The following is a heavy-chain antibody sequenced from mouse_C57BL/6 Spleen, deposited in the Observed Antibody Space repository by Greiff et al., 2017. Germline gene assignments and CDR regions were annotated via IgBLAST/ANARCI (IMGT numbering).Heavy chain of an antibody. J-gene: IGHJ1*03. CDR1: GFSFNTYA. Sequence: DAGGGLVQPNGSLKLSCAASGFSFNTYAMHWVRQAPGKGVEWVARIRSKSNNYATYYADSVKDRFTIARDDSESMLYLKMNNLKTEDTAMYYCVRTTVVANWYFDVWGTGTTITVSS. CDR3: VRTTVVANWYFDV. V-gene: IGHV10-1*01. CDR2: IRSKSNNYAT. D-gene: IGHD1-1*01.